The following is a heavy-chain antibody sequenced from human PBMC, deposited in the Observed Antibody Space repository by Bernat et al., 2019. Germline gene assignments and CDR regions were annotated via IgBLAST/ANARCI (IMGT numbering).Heavy chain of an antibody. D-gene: IGHD2-21*01. J-gene: IGHJ4*02. CDR3: ARLGDRLAEY. V-gene: IGHV3-7*03. Sequence: EVQLVESGGGLVQPGGSLILSCAASGFTFSSHWMGWVRQAPGEGLEWVANLNQDGSETYYVDSLKGRFTISRDNTKNSLYLQMNSLRTEDTAVYCCARLGDRLAEYWGQGTLVTVSA. CDR2: LNQDGSET. CDR1: GFTFSSHW.